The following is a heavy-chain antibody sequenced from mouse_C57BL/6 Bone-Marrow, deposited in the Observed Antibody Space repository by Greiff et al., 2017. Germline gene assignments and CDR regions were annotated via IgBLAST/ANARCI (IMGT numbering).Heavy chain of an antibody. CDR2: IRNKANNHAT. Sequence: EVQVEESGGGLVQPGGSMKLSCAASGFTFSDAWMDWVRQSPEKGLEWVAEIRNKANNHATNYAESGKGRFTISRDDSKSSVYLQMNSLRAEDTGIYYCTRHYYGSSYRYFDVWGTGTTVTVSS. CDR3: TRHYYGSSYRYFDV. D-gene: IGHD1-1*01. V-gene: IGHV6-6*01. J-gene: IGHJ1*03. CDR1: GFTFSDAW.